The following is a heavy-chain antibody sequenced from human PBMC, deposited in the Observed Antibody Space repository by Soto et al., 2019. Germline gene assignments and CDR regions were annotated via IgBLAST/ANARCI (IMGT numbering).Heavy chain of an antibody. J-gene: IGHJ4*02. V-gene: IGHV3-30*04. CDR2: ISYDESNK. D-gene: IGHD7-27*01. CDR1: GFTFSTYA. Sequence: QVQLVESGGGVVPPGRSLRLSCAASGFTFSTYAMHWVRQAPGKGLEWVAVISYDESNKDYADSVRGRFTISRDNSKNTLYLQMNSLRAEDTAVYYCARETKNWDFDYWGQGTLVTVSS. CDR3: ARETKNWDFDY.